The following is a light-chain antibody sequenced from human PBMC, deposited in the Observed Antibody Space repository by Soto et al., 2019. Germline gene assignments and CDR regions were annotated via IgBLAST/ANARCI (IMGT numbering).Light chain of an antibody. Sequence: QSALTQPASVSGSPGQSITISCTGTSSDVGGYNYVSWYQQHPGKAPKLMIYEVSNRPSGVSNRLSGSKSGNTASLTISGLQAEDEADYYCCSYAGSYTLGVFGTGTKLTVL. CDR1: SSDVGGYNY. CDR3: CSYAGSYTLGV. J-gene: IGLJ1*01. CDR2: EVS. V-gene: IGLV2-14*01.